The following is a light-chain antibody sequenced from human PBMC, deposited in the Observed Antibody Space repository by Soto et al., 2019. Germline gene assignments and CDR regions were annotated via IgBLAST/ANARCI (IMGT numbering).Light chain of an antibody. Sequence: EVVLTQSPATLSVSPGDRATLSCRASQSVSRNLAWYQQKPGQAPRFLIYGASTRATGVPARFSGSGSATEFTLSISSLQSEDVAVYYCQQYGDWPPETFGQGTKLEI. CDR2: GAS. CDR1: QSVSRN. V-gene: IGKV3-15*01. J-gene: IGKJ2*01. CDR3: QQYGDWPPET.